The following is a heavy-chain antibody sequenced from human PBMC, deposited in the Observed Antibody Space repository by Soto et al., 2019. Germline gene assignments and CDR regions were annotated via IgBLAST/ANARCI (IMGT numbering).Heavy chain of an antibody. CDR1: GFTFSTDW. CDR2: IKRDGSQS. D-gene: IGHD6-25*01. Sequence: GSLRLSCAASGFTFSTDWASWVRQAPGKGLEWVANIKRDGSQSNYADSVKGRFTISRDNAKNSLYLQLNNLRAEDTAVYYCASEGSACQFDYWGQGALVTVSS. CDR3: ASEGSACQFDY. V-gene: IGHV3-7*01. J-gene: IGHJ4*02.